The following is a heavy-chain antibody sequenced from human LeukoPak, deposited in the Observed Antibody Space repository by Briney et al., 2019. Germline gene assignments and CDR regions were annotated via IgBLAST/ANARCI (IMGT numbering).Heavy chain of an antibody. CDR2: IYYSGST. CDR1: GGSISSYY. V-gene: IGHV4-59*08. CDR3: ARRFSGGWLFDY. J-gene: IGHJ4*02. Sequence: SETLSLTCTVSGGSISSYYWSWIRQPPGKGLEWIGYIYYSGSTNYNPSLKSRVTISIDTSKNQFSLKLSSVTAADTAVYYCARRFSGGWLFDYWGQGTLVTVSS. D-gene: IGHD2-15*01.